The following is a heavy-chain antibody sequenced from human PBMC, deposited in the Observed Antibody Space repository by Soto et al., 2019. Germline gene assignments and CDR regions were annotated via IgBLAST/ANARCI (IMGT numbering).Heavy chain of an antibody. CDR2: ISSSSSTI. CDR3: ARVALSCTNGVCYIDY. J-gene: IGHJ4*02. CDR1: GFTFSSYS. Sequence: LRLSCAASGFTFSSYSMNWVRQAPGKGLEWVSYISSSSSTIYCADSVKGRFTISRDNAKNSLYLQMNSLRDEDTAVYYCARVALSCTNGVCYIDYWGQGTLVTVSS. V-gene: IGHV3-48*02. D-gene: IGHD2-8*01.